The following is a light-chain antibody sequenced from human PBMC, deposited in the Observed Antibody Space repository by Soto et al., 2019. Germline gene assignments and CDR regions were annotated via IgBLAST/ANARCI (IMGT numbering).Light chain of an antibody. J-gene: IGKJ4*01. V-gene: IGKV1-9*01. Sequence: DIQLTQSPSFLSTSVGDRVSLTCRASQGIRNYLAWYQQKPGKVPNLLIYGASTLQSGVPSRFSGSGSGTEFTLTISSPQPEDFATYYCLQLHSYPLTFGGGTKVEIK. CDR1: QGIRNY. CDR3: LQLHSYPLT. CDR2: GAS.